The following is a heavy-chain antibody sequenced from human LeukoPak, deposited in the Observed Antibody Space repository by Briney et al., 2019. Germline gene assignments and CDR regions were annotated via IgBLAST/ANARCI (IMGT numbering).Heavy chain of an antibody. V-gene: IGHV3-23*01. Sequence: GGSLRLSCVGSGFTVSNSYMSWVRQAPGKGLEWVSAISGSGGSTYYADSVKGRFTISRDNSKNTLYLQMNSLRAEDTAVYYCAKDPSYDFWSGYLYYFDYWGQGTLVTVSS. CDR2: ISGSGGST. CDR3: AKDPSYDFWSGYLYYFDY. CDR1: GFTVSNSY. J-gene: IGHJ4*02. D-gene: IGHD3-3*01.